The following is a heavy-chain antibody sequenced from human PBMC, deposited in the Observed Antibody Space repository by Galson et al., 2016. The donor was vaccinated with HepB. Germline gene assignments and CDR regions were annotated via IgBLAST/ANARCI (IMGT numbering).Heavy chain of an antibody. D-gene: IGHD3-22*01. CDR2: IYNSGNT. CDR3: ASLRRWDSDAYYYEHFES. Sequence: SETLSLTCAVSGGSISTGSYCWGWIRQPPGKGLEWIGSIYNSGNTYYNPSLKSRVTMSVDTSKNQFSLKLSSVTAADTAVYFCASLRRWDSDAYYYEHFESWGQGTLVTVSS. V-gene: IGHV4-39*01. CDR1: GGSISTGSYC. J-gene: IGHJ4*02.